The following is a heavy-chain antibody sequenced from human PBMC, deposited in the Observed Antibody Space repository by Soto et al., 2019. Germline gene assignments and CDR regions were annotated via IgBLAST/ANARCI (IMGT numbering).Heavy chain of an antibody. V-gene: IGHV4-59*01. Sequence: QVQLQESGPRLVKPAETLSLSCSVSGGPINSYYWGWIRQPPGKGLEWLGYIHYSGSTTYSPSLKDRVTIVIDTSKNHFSLKLTSVTAADTAVYYCARGGGRVIVGADWGQGTLVTVSS. J-gene: IGHJ4*02. CDR2: IHYSGST. D-gene: IGHD1-26*01. CDR3: ARGGGRVIVGAD. CDR1: GGPINSYY.